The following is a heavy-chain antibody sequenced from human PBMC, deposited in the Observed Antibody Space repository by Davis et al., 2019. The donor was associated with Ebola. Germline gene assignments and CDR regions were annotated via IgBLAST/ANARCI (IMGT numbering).Heavy chain of an antibody. Sequence: HPQTPSLTRAIPGDSVSSGGWNWIRQSPSRGLEWLGRTYYSSKWYNDYAVSVKSRITINPDTSKNQFTLQLNSVTPEDTALYYWARGWLRGGMDVWGEGTTVTV. V-gene: IGHV6-1*01. CDR1: GDSVSSGG. CDR3: ARGWLRGGMDV. J-gene: IGHJ6*02. D-gene: IGHD5-18*01. CDR2: TYYSSKWYN.